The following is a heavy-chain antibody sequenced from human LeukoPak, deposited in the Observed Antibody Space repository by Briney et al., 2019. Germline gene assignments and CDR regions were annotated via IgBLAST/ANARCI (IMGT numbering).Heavy chain of an antibody. CDR2: IKQDGSER. J-gene: IGHJ4*02. CDR3: ARSGVAIALWGDY. V-gene: IGHV3-7*01. CDR1: GFTFSSYW. Sequence: PGGSLRLSCEASGFTFSSYWMTWVRQAPGKGLEWVANIKQDGSERDYVDSVKGRFTISRDNAKNSLYLQMNSLRAEDTAVYYCARSGVAIALWGDYWGQGVLVTVSS. D-gene: IGHD3-3*01.